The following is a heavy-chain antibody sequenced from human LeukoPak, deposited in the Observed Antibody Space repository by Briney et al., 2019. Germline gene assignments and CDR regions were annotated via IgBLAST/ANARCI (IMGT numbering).Heavy chain of an antibody. Sequence: QAGGSLRLSCAASEFTFNNYAMSWVRQAPGKGLEWVSDIIGSGGSTYYGDSVKGRFTISRDNSKNTLYLQMNSLRAEDTAVYYCAKSQGSGYYRGHIDYWGEGTLVTVSA. CDR1: EFTFNNYA. CDR2: IIGSGGST. CDR3: AKSQGSGYYRGHIDY. J-gene: IGHJ4*02. V-gene: IGHV3-23*01. D-gene: IGHD3-22*01.